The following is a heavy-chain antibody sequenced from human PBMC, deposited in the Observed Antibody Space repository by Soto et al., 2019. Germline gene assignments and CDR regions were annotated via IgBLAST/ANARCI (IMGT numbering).Heavy chain of an antibody. CDR2: ITFSGNTV. CDR1: GFTFSDSY. J-gene: IGHJ6*02. CDR3: ARVSWREKYGMDV. Sequence: GGSLRLSCAASGFTFSDSYVSWIRQAPGKGLEWISYITFSGNTVYYADSLKGRFTISRDNAKNSLYLQMNRLRAEDTAVYYCARVSWREKYGMDVWGQGTTVTVSS. V-gene: IGHV3-11*01.